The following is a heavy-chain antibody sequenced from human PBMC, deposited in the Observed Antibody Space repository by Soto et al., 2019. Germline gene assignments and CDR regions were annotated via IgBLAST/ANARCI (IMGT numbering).Heavy chain of an antibody. Sequence: SETLSLTCTVSGGSISSGDYYWSWIRQPPGKGLEWIGYIYYRGSTYYNPSLKRRVTISVDTSKNQFPLKLSSVTAADTAVYYCPRVNHDILTGYYPGYFDYWGQGTLVTVSS. V-gene: IGHV4-30-4*01. J-gene: IGHJ4*02. D-gene: IGHD3-9*01. CDR2: IYYRGST. CDR1: GGSISSGDYY. CDR3: PRVNHDILTGYYPGYFDY.